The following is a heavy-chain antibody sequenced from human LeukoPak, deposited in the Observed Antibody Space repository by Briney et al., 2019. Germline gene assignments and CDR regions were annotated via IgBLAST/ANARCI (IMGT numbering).Heavy chain of an antibody. CDR2: INPNTGGT. J-gene: IGHJ5*02. V-gene: IGHV1-2*02. Sequence: GASVKVSCKASGYTFTGYYIHWVRQAPGQGLEWMGWINPNTGGTNYAQKFQGRVTMTRDTSISTAYMELSRLRSDDTAVYYCARNYGKGNWFDPWGQGTLVTVSS. CDR1: GYTFTGYY. CDR3: ARNYGKGNWFDP. D-gene: IGHD1-7*01.